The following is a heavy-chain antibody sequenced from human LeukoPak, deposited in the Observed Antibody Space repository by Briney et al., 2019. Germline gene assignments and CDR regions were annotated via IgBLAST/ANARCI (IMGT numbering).Heavy chain of an antibody. CDR2: ISSSSSTI. CDR1: GFTFSSYG. Sequence: GGSLRLSCAASGFTFSSYGMTWVRQAPGKGLEWVSYISSSSSTIYYADSVKGRFTISRDNAKNSLYLQLNSLRAEDTAVYYCARGSRLGVVERDAFGIWGQGTMVTVSS. CDR3: ARGSRLGVVERDAFGI. D-gene: IGHD3-3*01. J-gene: IGHJ3*02. V-gene: IGHV3-48*01.